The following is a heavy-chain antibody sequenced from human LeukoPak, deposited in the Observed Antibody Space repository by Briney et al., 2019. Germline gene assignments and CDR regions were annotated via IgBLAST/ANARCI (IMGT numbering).Heavy chain of an antibody. CDR2: ISAYNGNT. J-gene: IGHJ4*02. CDR3: ARQVDTVMALPDY. CDR1: GYTFTSYG. V-gene: IGHV1-18*01. Sequence: ASVKVSCKASGYTFTSYGLSWVRQAPGQGLEWMGRISAYNGNTNYAQKLQGRVTMTIDTSTTTAYLELRSLRSDDTAIYYCARQVDTVMALPDYWGQGTLVIVSS. D-gene: IGHD5-18*01.